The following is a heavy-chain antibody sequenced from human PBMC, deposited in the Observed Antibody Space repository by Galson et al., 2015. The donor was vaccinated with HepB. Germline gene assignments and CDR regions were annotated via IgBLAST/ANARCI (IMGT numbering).Heavy chain of an antibody. D-gene: IGHD3-10*01. V-gene: IGHV3-66*02. CDR2: IYSGGST. Sequence: SLRLSCAASGFTVSSNYMSWVRQAPGKGLEWVSVIYSGGSTYYADSVKGRFTISRDNSKNTLYLQMNSLRAEDTAVYYCARERDYGSGIPDYWGQGTLVTVSS. CDR3: ARERDYGSGIPDY. J-gene: IGHJ4*02. CDR1: GFTVSSNY.